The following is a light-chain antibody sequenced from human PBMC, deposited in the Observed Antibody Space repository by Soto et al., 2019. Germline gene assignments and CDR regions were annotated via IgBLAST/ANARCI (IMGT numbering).Light chain of an antibody. CDR1: SSDVGDYDY. CDR2: DVS. CDR3: SSYTSSSTLVL. V-gene: IGLV2-14*01. J-gene: IGLJ2*01. Sequence: QSALTQPASVSGSPGQSITISCTGTSSDVGDYDYVSWYQQHPGKASKLMIYDVSNRPSGVSYRFSGSKSGNTASLTISGLLAEDEADYYCSSYTSSSTLVLFGGGTKLTVL.